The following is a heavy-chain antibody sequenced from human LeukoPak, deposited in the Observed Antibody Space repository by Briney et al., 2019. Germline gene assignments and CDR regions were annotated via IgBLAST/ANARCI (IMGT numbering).Heavy chain of an antibody. CDR3: AKTVSSGWYFFDY. V-gene: IGHV3-23*01. CDR1: GFTFNNYD. Sequence: GGSLRLSCAASGFTFNNYDITWVRQAPGKGLEWVSAISGSGGSTYYADSVKGRFTISRDNSKNTLYLQMNSLRAEDTAVYYCAKTVSSGWYFFDYWGQGTLVTVSS. CDR2: ISGSGGST. J-gene: IGHJ4*02. D-gene: IGHD6-19*01.